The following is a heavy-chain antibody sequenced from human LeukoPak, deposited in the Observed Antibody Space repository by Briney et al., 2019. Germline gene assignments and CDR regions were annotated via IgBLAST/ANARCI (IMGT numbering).Heavy chain of an antibody. D-gene: IGHD1-1*01. CDR2: ISASGGGT. J-gene: IGHJ4*02. CDR1: GFTFSSYA. Sequence: GGSLGLSCTTSGFTFSSYAMTWVRQAPGKGLEWVSAISASGGGTNYADSVKGRFTISRDNSKNTLFLQMNRLRADDTAVYYCARDYKADYWGQGILVTVSS. V-gene: IGHV3-23*01. CDR3: ARDYKADY.